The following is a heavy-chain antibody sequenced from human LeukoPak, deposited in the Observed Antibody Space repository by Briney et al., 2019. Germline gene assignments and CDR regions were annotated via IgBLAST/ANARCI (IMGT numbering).Heavy chain of an antibody. CDR1: GFTFSSYE. V-gene: IGHV3-48*03. D-gene: IGHD7-27*01. Sequence: GGSLRVSCAASGFTFSSYEMNWVRQAPGKGLEWVSYISSSGSTIYYADSVKGRFTISRDNAKNSLYLQMNSLRAEDTAVYYCARELGIPYYFDYWGQGTLVTVSS. CDR2: ISSSGSTI. CDR3: ARELGIPYYFDY. J-gene: IGHJ4*02.